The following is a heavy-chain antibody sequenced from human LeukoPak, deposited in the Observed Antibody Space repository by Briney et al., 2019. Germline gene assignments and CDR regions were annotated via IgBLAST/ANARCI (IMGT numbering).Heavy chain of an antibody. CDR3: ARDSLYCSGGSCHSHFDY. Sequence: GGSLRLSCAASGFTFSDYDMFWVRQAPGKGLEWVAFIRYDGSDKNYADSVKGRFTISRDNAKNSLYLQMNSLRAEDTAVYYCARDSLYCSGGSCHSHFDYWGQGTLVTVSS. CDR2: IRYDGSDK. V-gene: IGHV3-30*02. CDR1: GFTFSDYD. D-gene: IGHD2-15*01. J-gene: IGHJ4*02.